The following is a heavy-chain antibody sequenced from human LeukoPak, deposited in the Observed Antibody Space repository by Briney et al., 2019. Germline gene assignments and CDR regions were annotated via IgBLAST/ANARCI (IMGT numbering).Heavy chain of an antibody. CDR1: GYSINTGYY. CDR3: ARDYRGSRFDP. J-gene: IGHJ5*02. Sequence: SETLSLTCAVSGYSINTGYYWGWIRQPPGKGLEWIGYIYYSGSTYYNPSLKSRVTISVDTSKNQFSLKLSSVTAADTAVYYCARDYRGSRFDPWGQGTLVTVSS. V-gene: IGHV4-30-4*08. D-gene: IGHD3-10*01. CDR2: IYYSGST.